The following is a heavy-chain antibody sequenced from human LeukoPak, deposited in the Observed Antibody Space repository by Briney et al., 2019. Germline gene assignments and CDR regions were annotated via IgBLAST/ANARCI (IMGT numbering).Heavy chain of an antibody. J-gene: IGHJ4*02. CDR3: ARLGGYYDPPDY. D-gene: IGHD3-22*01. CDR1: GGSIRSSTYY. V-gene: IGHV4-39*01. Sequence: SETLSLTCTVSGGSIRSSTYYWAWIRQPPGKGLEWTGTIHHSGDTYYNPSLKSRVTISVDTSKNQFSLSLSSVTAADTAVYYLARLGGYYDPPDYWGQGTLVTVSS. CDR2: IHHSGDT.